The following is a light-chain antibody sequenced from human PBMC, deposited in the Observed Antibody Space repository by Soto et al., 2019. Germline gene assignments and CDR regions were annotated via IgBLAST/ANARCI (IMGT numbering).Light chain of an antibody. J-gene: IGKJ1*01. CDR2: SAS. Sequence: EIVLTQSPGTLSLSPGERATLSCRASESVSSTHLAWYQQKPGQAPRLLIHSASNRATGVPARFSRSGSGTVVTLIFCRLEPEDFAVYYCSQYGSAPGTCGRGTKVEIK. CDR1: ESVSSTH. CDR3: SQYGSAPGT. V-gene: IGKV3-20*01.